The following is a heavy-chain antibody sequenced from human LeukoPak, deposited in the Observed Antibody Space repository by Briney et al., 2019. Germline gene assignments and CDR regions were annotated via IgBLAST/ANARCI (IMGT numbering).Heavy chain of an antibody. CDR3: AKGGLGSDILTTCDP. D-gene: IGHD3-9*01. V-gene: IGHV3-23*01. CDR2: ISGGAGST. Sequence: GGSLRLSCAASGFTLSNHAMNWVRQAPGKGLEWVSGISGGAGSTYYADSVKGRFTVSRDNSNNALYLQMNSLRAEDTAVYYCAKGGLGSDILTTCDPWGQGTLVTVSS. CDR1: GFTLSNHA. J-gene: IGHJ5*02.